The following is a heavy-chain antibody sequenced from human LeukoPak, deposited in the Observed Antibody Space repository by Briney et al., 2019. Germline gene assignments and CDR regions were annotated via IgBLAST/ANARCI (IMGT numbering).Heavy chain of an antibody. J-gene: IGHJ6*03. Sequence: ASVKVSCKASGYTFTSYGISWVRQPPAPGLEWMGWIRAYNSNTHYAQKIQGRVTMTTVTSTSTAYMELRSLRSDDTAVYYCARAVVPAADYYYYYYYMDVWGKGTTVTVSS. CDR2: IRAYNSNT. CDR3: ARAVVPAADYYYYYYYMDV. V-gene: IGHV1-18*01. D-gene: IGHD2-2*01. CDR1: GYTFTSYG.